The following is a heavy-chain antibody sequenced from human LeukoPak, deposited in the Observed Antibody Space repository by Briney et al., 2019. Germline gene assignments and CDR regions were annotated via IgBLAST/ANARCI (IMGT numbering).Heavy chain of an antibody. CDR2: INHSGGT. V-gene: IGHV4-34*01. D-gene: IGHD6-19*01. CDR1: GGSFSGYY. CDR3: ARGAIRAVAVVGY. Sequence: SETLSLTCAVYGGSFSGYYWSWIRQPPGKGLEWIGEINHSGGTNYISSLKTRVTISVDKSKNQFSLKVRSLTAADTAVYYCARGAIRAVAVVGYWGQGTLVTVSS. J-gene: IGHJ4*02.